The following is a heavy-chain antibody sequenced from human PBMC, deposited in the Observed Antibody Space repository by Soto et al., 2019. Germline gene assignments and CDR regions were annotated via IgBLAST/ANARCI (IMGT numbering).Heavy chain of an antibody. J-gene: IGHJ4*02. Sequence: LRLSCVASGFTFSAYSMYWVRQAPGKGLEWLSYISGDRAYIYYADSVRGRFTISRDNAENSLYLQMDNLRDEDTALYYCARQVYTVVTPMDFWGQGTLVTVSS. CDR3: ARQVYTVVTPMDF. V-gene: IGHV3-48*02. D-gene: IGHD2-21*02. CDR2: ISGDRAYI. CDR1: GFTFSAYS.